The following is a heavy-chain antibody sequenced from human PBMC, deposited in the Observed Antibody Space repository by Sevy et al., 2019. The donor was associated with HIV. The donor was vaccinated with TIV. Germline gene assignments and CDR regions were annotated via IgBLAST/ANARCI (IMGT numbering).Heavy chain of an antibody. CDR1: GFSLSTQGMG. V-gene: IGHV2-5*02. D-gene: IGHD3-3*01. Sequence: SGPTLVNPTQTLTLTCTFSGFSLSTQGMGVGWIRQPPGKALEWLALFYWDDDKRYSPSLGSRLTITMDTSKNHVFLIMTNMDPVDTGTYYCARSLKKSGLYFFDYWGQGTLVTVSS. J-gene: IGHJ4*02. CDR3: ARSLKKSGLYFFDY. CDR2: FYWDDDK.